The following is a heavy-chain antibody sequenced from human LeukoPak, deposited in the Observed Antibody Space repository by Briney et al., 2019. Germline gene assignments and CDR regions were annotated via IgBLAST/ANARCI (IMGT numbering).Heavy chain of an antibody. D-gene: IGHD5-24*01. V-gene: IGHV3-7*01. CDR1: GFTFSNYW. J-gene: IGHJ4*02. CDR3: ARTYRNGDKFCSVY. CDR2: INQDGSEK. Sequence: GGSLRLSCATSGFTFSNYWINWVRQAPGKGLEWVANINQDGSEKYYVDSVKGRFTISRDNAKDSLYLQMSSLRAEDTAVYYCARTYRNGDKFCSVYWGQGTLVTVSS.